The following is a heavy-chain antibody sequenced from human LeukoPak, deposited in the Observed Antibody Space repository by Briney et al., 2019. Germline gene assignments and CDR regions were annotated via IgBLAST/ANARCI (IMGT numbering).Heavy chain of an antibody. CDR3: ASSYYYGSGGNTSFDY. Sequence: SETLSLTCTVSGASISSYYWSWIRQPPGKGLEWIGYIYYSGSTNYNPSLKSRVTISVDTSKNQFSLKLSSVTAADTAVYYCASSYYYGSGGNTSFDYWGQGTLVTVSS. D-gene: IGHD3-10*01. J-gene: IGHJ4*02. V-gene: IGHV4-59*01. CDR2: IYYSGST. CDR1: GASISSYY.